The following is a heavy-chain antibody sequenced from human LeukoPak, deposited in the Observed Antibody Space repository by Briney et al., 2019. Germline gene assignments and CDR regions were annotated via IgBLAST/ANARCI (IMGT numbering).Heavy chain of an antibody. D-gene: IGHD7-27*01. Sequence: GASVKVSCKASGYTFTSYDFNWARQATGQRPEWRGWMSPNSGDTGYAQKFQDRVTMTRNTSISTAYMELSSLRSDDTAVYYCARGPPNWGYDYWGPGTLVTVSS. J-gene: IGHJ4*02. V-gene: IGHV1-8*01. CDR2: MSPNSGDT. CDR1: GYTFTSYD. CDR3: ARGPPNWGYDY.